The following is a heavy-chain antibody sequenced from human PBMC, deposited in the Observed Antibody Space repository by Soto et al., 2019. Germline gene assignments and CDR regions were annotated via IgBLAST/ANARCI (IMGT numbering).Heavy chain of an antibody. Sequence: QLQLQESGPGLVKPSETLSLTCTVSGGSISSSRYYWGWIRQPPEKGLEWIGTIFYSGSTFYNPSLKSRVTISVDTSENHFSLKLSSVTAADTAVYYCARGAAVVTSTEFDRFDPWGQGTLVTVSS. CDR2: IFYSGST. CDR3: ARGAAVVTSTEFDRFDP. V-gene: IGHV4-39*02. D-gene: IGHD2-15*01. CDR1: GGSISSSRYY. J-gene: IGHJ5*02.